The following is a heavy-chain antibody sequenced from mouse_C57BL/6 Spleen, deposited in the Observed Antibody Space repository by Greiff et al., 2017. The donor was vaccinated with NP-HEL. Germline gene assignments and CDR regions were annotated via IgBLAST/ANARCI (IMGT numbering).Heavy chain of an antibody. CDR2: IYPRSGNT. Sequence: QVQLQQSGAELARPGASVKLSCKASGYTFTSYGISWVKQRTGQGLEWIGAIYPRSGNTYYNEKFKGKATLTANKSSSTAYMELRSLTSEDSAVYFCARRDYERAWFAYWGQGTLVTVSA. V-gene: IGHV1-81*01. CDR1: GYTFTSYG. J-gene: IGHJ3*01. D-gene: IGHD2-4*01. CDR3: ARRDYERAWFAY.